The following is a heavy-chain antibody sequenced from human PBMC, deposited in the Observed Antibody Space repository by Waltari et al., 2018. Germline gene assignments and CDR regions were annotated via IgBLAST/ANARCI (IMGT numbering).Heavy chain of an antibody. J-gene: IGHJ4*02. Sequence: QVQLVQSGAEVKKPGASVKVSCKASGYTFTSYAMHWVRQAPGQRLEWMGWRNAGNGNTKYSQEFQGRVTITRDTSASTADMELNSLRSEDMAVYYCARGVGFGELLLDYWGQGTLVTVSS. D-gene: IGHD3-10*01. CDR3: ARGVGFGELLLDY. CDR1: GYTFTSYA. CDR2: RNAGNGNT. V-gene: IGHV1-3*02.